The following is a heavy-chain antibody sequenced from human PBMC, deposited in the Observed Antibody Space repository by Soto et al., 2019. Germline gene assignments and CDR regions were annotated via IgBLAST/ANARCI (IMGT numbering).Heavy chain of an antibody. CDR3: ARDFGHGYYLDY. CDR2: ITDSSDTV. J-gene: IGHJ4*02. Sequence: GGSLRLSCVASGFSFSNYNMNWVRQAPGKGREWVSYITDSSDTVHYADSVRGRFTISRDNAESSLYLQMNSLRDEDTAVYFCARDFGHGYYLDYWGRGTLVTVSS. V-gene: IGHV3-48*02. D-gene: IGHD3-3*01. CDR1: GFSFSNYN.